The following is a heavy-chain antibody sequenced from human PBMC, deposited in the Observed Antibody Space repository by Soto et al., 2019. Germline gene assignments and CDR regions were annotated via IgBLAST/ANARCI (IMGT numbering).Heavy chain of an antibody. J-gene: IGHJ6*02. D-gene: IGHD3-3*01. V-gene: IGHV4-59*01. CDR3: ARGGLYYDFWSVYYTTRDYYYGMDV. Sequence: SETLPHTYTVSGGSISSYYWSWIRQPPGQGLEWIGYIYYSGSTNYNPSLKSRVTISVDTSKNQFSLKLSSVTAADTAVYYCARGGLYYDFWSVYYTTRDYYYGMDVWGHGTTVT. CDR1: GGSISSYY. CDR2: IYYSGST.